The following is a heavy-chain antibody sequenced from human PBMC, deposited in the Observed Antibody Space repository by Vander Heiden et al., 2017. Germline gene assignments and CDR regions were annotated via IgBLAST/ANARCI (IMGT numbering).Heavy chain of an antibody. CDR1: GYTFTGYY. D-gene: IGHD2-15*01. CDR3: ARDSRYCSGGSCYTYYYYGMDV. J-gene: IGHJ6*02. CDR2: INPNSGGT. V-gene: IGHV1-2*02. Sequence: QVQLVQSGAEVKKPGASVKVSCKASGYTFTGYYMHWVRRGPGQGLEWMGWINPNSGGTNYAQKFQGRVTMTRDTSISTAYMELSRLRSDDTAVHYCARDSRYCSGGSCYTYYYYGMDVWGQGTTVTVSS.